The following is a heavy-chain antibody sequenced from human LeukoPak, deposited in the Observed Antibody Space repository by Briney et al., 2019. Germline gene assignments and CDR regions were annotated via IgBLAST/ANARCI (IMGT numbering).Heavy chain of an antibody. CDR3: ARVRDRSSYFYDLDY. D-gene: IGHD3-22*01. V-gene: IGHV4-59*01. CDR1: GGSISSYY. Sequence: SETLSLTCTVSGGSISSYYWSWIRQPPGKGLEWIGCIHYSGSTNYNPYLKSRVTISVDTSKNQFSLKLSSVTAADTAVYYCARVRDRSSYFYDLDYWGQGTLVTVSS. CDR2: IHYSGST. J-gene: IGHJ4*02.